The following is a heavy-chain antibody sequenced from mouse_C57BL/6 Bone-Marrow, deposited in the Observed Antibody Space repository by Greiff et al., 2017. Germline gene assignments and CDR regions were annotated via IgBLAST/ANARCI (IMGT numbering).Heavy chain of an antibody. D-gene: IGHD2-4*01. CDR3: ARSDYDYDTFAY. Sequence: VQLQQPGAELVKPGASVKLSCKASGYTFTSYWMHWVKQRPGQGLEWIGMIHPNSGSTNYNEKFTSKATLTVDKSSSTAYMQLSSLTSEDSAVYYCARSDYDYDTFAYWGQGTLVTVSA. V-gene: IGHV1-64*01. CDR2: IHPNSGST. J-gene: IGHJ3*01. CDR1: GYTFTSYW.